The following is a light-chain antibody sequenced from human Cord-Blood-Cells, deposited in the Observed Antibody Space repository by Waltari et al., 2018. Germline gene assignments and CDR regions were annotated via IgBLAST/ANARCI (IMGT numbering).Light chain of an antibody. CDR3: SSYTSSSTRV. CDR2: DVS. CDR1: SSDVGGYNY. J-gene: IGLJ3*02. Sequence: QSALTQPASVSGSPGQSITISCTGTSSDVGGYNYVSWYQQHPGKAPKLMIYDVSKRRAGVSYRFSGSKSGNTASLTISGRQAEDEADYYCSSYTSSSTRVFGGGTKLTVL. V-gene: IGLV2-14*01.